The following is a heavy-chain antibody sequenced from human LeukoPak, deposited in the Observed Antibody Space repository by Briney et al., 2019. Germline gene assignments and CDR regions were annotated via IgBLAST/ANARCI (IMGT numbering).Heavy chain of an antibody. D-gene: IGHD3-16*01. CDR1: GFTFSSYA. Sequence: GGSLRLSCAASGFTFSSYAMHWVRQAPGKGLEWVSVIYSGGSTYYADSVKGRFTISRDNSKNTLYLQMNSLRAEDTAVYYCARCRTRGIDAFDIWGQGTMVTVSS. J-gene: IGHJ3*02. V-gene: IGHV3-53*01. CDR3: ARCRTRGIDAFDI. CDR2: IYSGGST.